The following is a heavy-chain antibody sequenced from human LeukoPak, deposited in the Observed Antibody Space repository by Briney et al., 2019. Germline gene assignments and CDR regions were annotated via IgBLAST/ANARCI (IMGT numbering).Heavy chain of an antibody. Sequence: PSETLSLTCAVYGGSFSGYYWSWIRQPPGKGLEWIGEINHSGSTNYNPSLKSRVTISVDTSKNQFSLKLSSVTAADTAVYYCARTPDIVVVPAAIDYYYGMDVWGQGTTVTVSS. D-gene: IGHD2-2*02. J-gene: IGHJ6*02. CDR3: ARTPDIVVVPAAIDYYYGMDV. CDR1: GGSFSGYY. CDR2: INHSGST. V-gene: IGHV4-34*01.